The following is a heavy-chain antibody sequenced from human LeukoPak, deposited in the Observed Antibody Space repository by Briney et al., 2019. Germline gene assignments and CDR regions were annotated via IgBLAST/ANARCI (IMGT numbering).Heavy chain of an antibody. Sequence: SDTLSLTCTVSGGSISSYYWSWIRQPPGKGLEWIGYIYHRGDTNYNPSLKGRVTISVDTSKNQFSLKLSSVTAADTAVYYCASPLGGFDNWGQGTLVTVSS. J-gene: IGHJ4*02. CDR3: ASPLGGFDN. V-gene: IGHV4-59*08. CDR2: IYHRGDT. CDR1: GGSISSYY. D-gene: IGHD3-16*01.